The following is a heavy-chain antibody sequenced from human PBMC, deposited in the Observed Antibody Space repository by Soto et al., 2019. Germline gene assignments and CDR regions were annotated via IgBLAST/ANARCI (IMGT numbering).Heavy chain of an antibody. J-gene: IGHJ3*02. V-gene: IGHV4-34*01. CDR2: INHSGST. CDR3: ARGFKDIVVVVAATLVAFDI. Sequence: SETLSLTCAVYGGSFSGYYWSWIRQPPGKGLEWIGEINHSGSTNYNPSLKRRVTISVDTSKNQFSLKLSSVTAADTAVYYCARGFKDIVVVVAATLVAFDIWGQGTMVTVSS. CDR1: GGSFSGYY. D-gene: IGHD2-15*01.